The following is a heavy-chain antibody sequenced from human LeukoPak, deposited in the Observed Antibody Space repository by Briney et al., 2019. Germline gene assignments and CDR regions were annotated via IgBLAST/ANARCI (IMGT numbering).Heavy chain of an antibody. V-gene: IGHV4-39*07. CDR3: ARDGYNSAPFDY. CDR2: IYYSGST. Sequence: SETLSLTCTVSGGSISSSSYYWGWIRQPPGKGLEWIGSIYYSGSTYYNPSLKSRVTISVDTSKNQFSLKITSVTAADTAIYYCARDGYNSAPFDYWGPGTLVTVSP. J-gene: IGHJ4*02. D-gene: IGHD5-24*01. CDR1: GGSISSSSYY.